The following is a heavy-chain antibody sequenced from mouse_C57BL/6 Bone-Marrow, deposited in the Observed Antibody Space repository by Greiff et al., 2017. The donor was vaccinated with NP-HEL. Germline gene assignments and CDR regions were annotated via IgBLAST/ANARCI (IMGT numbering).Heavy chain of an antibody. D-gene: IGHD2-4*01. CDR3: ARDYDWYFDV. CDR1: GFTFTDYY. Sequence: EVQLVESGGGLVQPGGSLSLSCAASGFTFTDYYMSWVRQPPGKALEWLGFIRNTANCYTTAYRASLKGRFTISRDNSQSILYLQMNALRADDSATYYCARDYDWYFDVWGTGTTVTVSS. CDR2: IRNTANCYTT. V-gene: IGHV7-3*01. J-gene: IGHJ1*03.